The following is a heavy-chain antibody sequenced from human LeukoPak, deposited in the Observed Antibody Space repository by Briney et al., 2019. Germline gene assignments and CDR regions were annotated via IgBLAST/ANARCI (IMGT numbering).Heavy chain of an antibody. CDR1: GYTFTDYY. J-gene: IGHJ4*02. Sequence: ASVKVSCKASGYTFTDYYMHWVRQAPGQGLEWMGWINPISGDTNSAQKFQGRVTMTRDTSIRTAYMEVSRLRSDDTAVYYCARVGGFDYWGQGTLVTVSS. CDR2: INPISGDT. V-gene: IGHV1-2*02. CDR3: ARVGGFDY. D-gene: IGHD3-16*01.